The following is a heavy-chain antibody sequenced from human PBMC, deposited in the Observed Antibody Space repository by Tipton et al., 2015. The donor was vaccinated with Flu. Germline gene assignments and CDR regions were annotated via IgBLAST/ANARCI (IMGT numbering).Heavy chain of an antibody. CDR3: ARLSFYDVDLKNFYFED. D-gene: IGHD3-10*02. CDR1: GGSMSGYS. J-gene: IGHJ4*02. Sequence: TLSLTCTVSGGSMSGYSWSWIRQPPGKGLEWIGGLSYSGTTYYNPSLRSRVVISVDTSKNHFSLKLTSVTVADTAIYYCARLSFYDVDLKNFYFEDWGQGTLVTVSS. V-gene: IGHV4-59*05. CDR2: LSYSGTT.